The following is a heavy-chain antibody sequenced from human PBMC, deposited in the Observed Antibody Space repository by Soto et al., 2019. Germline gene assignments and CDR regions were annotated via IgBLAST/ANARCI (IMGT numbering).Heavy chain of an antibody. CDR1: GFTFSSYA. J-gene: IGHJ5*02. CDR3: ARAFSSYYGSGSYKTKNWFDP. CDR2: ISYDGSNK. V-gene: IGHV3-30-3*01. D-gene: IGHD3-10*01. Sequence: LRLSCAASGFTFSSYAMHWVRQAPGKGLEWVAVISYDGSNKYYADSVKGRFTISRDNSKNTLYLQMNSLRAEDTAVYYCARAFSSYYGSGSYKTKNWFDPWGQGTLVTVSS.